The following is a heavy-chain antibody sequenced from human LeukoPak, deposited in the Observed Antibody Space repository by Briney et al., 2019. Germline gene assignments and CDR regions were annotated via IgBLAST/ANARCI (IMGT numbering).Heavy chain of an antibody. Sequence: GGSLRLSCAASGFTVSSNYMSWVRQAPGKGLEWVSVIYSGGSTYYADSVKGRFTISRDNSKNTLYLQMNSLRAEDTAVYYCARIRGSHYYYYYMDVWSKGTTVTVSS. CDR1: GFTVSSNY. V-gene: IGHV3-53*01. J-gene: IGHJ6*03. D-gene: IGHD1-26*01. CDR2: IYSGGST. CDR3: ARIRGSHYYYYYMDV.